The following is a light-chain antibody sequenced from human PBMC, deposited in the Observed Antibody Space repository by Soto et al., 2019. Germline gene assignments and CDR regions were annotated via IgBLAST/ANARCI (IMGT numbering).Light chain of an antibody. Sequence: EIVLTQSPATLSLSPGERATLTCRAGQSVRKSLAWYQQKPGQAPRLLTKTTSNRATGIPARFSGSGSRTDFTLTISSLEPEDFAVYYCQQGNNWPIFTFGPGTKVDIK. CDR2: TTS. V-gene: IGKV3-11*01. CDR3: QQGNNWPIFT. J-gene: IGKJ3*01. CDR1: QSVRKS.